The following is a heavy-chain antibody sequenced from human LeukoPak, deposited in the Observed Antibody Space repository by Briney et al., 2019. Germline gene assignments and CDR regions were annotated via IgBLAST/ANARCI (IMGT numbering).Heavy chain of an antibody. J-gene: IGHJ5*02. CDR1: GGSITSGGYY. CDR3: ARDLAGGQQLPLTWFDP. D-gene: IGHD6-13*01. Sequence: SQTLSLTCTVSGGSITSGGYYWSWIRQHPGKGLEWLGSIYYSETTYYNPSLKSRVTISLDTSKNQFSLKLTSVTAADTAVYYCARDLAGGQQLPLTWFDPWGRGTLVTVSS. CDR2: IYYSETT. V-gene: IGHV4-31*03.